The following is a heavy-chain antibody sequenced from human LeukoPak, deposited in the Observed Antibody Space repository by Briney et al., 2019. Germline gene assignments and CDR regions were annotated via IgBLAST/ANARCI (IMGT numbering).Heavy chain of an antibody. Sequence: PGGSLRLSCAASGFTFSDYYMSWIRQAPGKGLEWVSYISSSGSTIYYADSVKGRFTISRDNAKNSLFLQMNSLRAEDTAVYYCARVYRPQGPYYDSSGYYAFDIWGQGTMVTVSS. V-gene: IGHV3-11*04. CDR2: ISSSGSTI. D-gene: IGHD3-22*01. J-gene: IGHJ3*02. CDR3: ARVYRPQGPYYDSSGYYAFDI. CDR1: GFTFSDYY.